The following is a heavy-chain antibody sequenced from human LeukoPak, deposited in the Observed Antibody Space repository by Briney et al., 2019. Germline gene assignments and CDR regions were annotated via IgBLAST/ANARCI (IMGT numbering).Heavy chain of an antibody. J-gene: IGHJ4*02. Sequence: GSLRLSCAASGFTFSSYSMNWVRQPPGKGLEWIGEINHSGSTNYNPSLKSRVTISVDTSKNQFSLKLSSVTAADTAVYYCARGRRRIAAAGTPFDYWGQGTLVTVSS. CDR2: INHSGST. D-gene: IGHD6-13*01. CDR1: GFTFSSYS. V-gene: IGHV4-34*01. CDR3: ARGRRRIAAAGTPFDY.